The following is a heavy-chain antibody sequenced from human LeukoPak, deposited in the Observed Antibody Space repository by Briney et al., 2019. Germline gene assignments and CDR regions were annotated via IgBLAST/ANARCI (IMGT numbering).Heavy chain of an antibody. CDR1: GGSFSGYY. CDR3: ARGINYYDSSGYEAFDI. D-gene: IGHD3-22*01. Sequence: PSETLSLTCAVYGGSFSGYYWSWIRQPPGKGLEWIGEINHSGSTNYNPSLKSRVTISVDTSKNQFSLKLSSVTAADTAVHYCARGINYYDSSGYEAFDIWGQGTMVTVSS. V-gene: IGHV4-34*01. CDR2: INHSGST. J-gene: IGHJ3*02.